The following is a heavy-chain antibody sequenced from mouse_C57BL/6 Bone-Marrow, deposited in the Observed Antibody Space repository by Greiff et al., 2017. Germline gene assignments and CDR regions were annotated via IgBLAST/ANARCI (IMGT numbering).Heavy chain of an antibody. CDR1: GFTFTDYY. D-gene: IGHD1-1*01. J-gene: IGHJ1*03. CDR3: ARYRYYEYFDV. CDR2: IRNKANGYTT. V-gene: IGHV7-3*01. Sequence: EVQLVESGGGLVQPGGSLSLSCAASGFTFTDYYMSWVRQPPGKALEWLGFIRNKANGYTTEYSASVKGRFTISRDNSQSILYLQMNALRAEDSATYYCARYRYYEYFDVWGTGTTVTVSS.